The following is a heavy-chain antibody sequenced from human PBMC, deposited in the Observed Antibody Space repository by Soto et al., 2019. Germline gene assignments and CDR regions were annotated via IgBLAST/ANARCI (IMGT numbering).Heavy chain of an antibody. V-gene: IGHV3-7*01. CDR2: IKQDGSEK. CDR1: GFTFSSYW. D-gene: IGHD2-2*01. J-gene: IGHJ6*03. CDR3: ARDRGRYCSSTSCPPHYMDV. Sequence: GGSLRLSCAASGFTFSSYWMSWVRQAPGKGLEWVANIKQDGSEKYYVDSVKGRFTISRDNTKNSLYLQMNSLRAEDTAVYYCARDRGRYCSSTSCPPHYMDVWGKGTTVTVS.